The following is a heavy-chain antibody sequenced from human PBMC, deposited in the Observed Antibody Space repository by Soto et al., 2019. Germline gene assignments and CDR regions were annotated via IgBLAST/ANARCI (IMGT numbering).Heavy chain of an antibody. CDR2: ITRSSTYT. CDR3: TRGRENYSYFDY. V-gene: IGHV3-11*06. Sequence: GGSLRLSCAASGFTFSDYYTSWIRQAPGKGLEWISHITRSSTYTNYADSVKGRFTISRDNAKNTVYLQMSSLRAEDTAVYYCTRGRENYSYFDYWGQGIVGTVSS. J-gene: IGHJ4*02. CDR1: GFTFSDYY. D-gene: IGHD1-26*01.